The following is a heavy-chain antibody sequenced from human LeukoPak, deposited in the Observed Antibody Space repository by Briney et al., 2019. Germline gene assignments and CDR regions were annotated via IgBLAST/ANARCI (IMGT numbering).Heavy chain of an antibody. V-gene: IGHV1-8*01. J-gene: IGHJ4*02. CDR1: GYTFTSYD. D-gene: IGHD2-2*01. CDR2: MNPNSGNT. CDR3: ARRPINCIITNCYVDY. Sequence: ASVKVSCKASGYTFTSYDINWVRQATGQGLEWMGWMNPNSGNTGYAQKFQGRVTMTRNTSISTAYMELSRLRSDDTAVYYCARRPINCIITNCYVDYWGQGTLVTVSS.